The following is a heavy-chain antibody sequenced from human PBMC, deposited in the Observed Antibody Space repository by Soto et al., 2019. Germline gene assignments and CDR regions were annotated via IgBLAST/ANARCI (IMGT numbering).Heavy chain of an antibody. CDR3: ARDDGPPSYSYYGMDV. CDR1: VFTCIDYY. J-gene: IGHJ6*02. CDR2: ISSSGSTI. V-gene: IGHV3-11*01. Sequence: PGRSLRRACAASVFTCIDYYMSWIRQAPGKGLEWVSYISSSGSTIYYADSVKGRFTISRDNAKNSLYLQMNSLRAEDTAVYYCARDDGPPSYSYYGMDVWGQGTTVPVSS.